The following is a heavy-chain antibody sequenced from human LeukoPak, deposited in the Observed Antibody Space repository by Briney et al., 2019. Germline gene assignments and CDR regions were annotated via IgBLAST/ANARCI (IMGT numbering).Heavy chain of an antibody. Sequence: GASVKVSCKASGYTFTSYGISWVRQAPGQGLEWMGWISAYNGNTNYAQKLQGRVTMTTDTSTSTAYMELRSLRSDDTAVYYCARGLLLLWERASFDYWGQGTLVTVSS. J-gene: IGHJ4*02. CDR1: GYTFTSYG. CDR3: ARGLLLLWERASFDY. V-gene: IGHV1-18*01. CDR2: ISAYNGNT. D-gene: IGHD1-26*01.